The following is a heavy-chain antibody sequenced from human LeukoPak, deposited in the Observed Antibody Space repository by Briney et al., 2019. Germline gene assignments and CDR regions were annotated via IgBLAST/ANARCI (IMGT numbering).Heavy chain of an antibody. Sequence: ASVKVSCKASGYTFTSHAMHWVRQAPGQRLEWMGWINAGNGNTKYSQKFQGRVTITRDTSASTAYMELSSLRSEDTAVYYCARDGDSGYEYYYYYGMDVWGKGTTVTVSS. CDR3: ARDGDSGYEYYYYYGMDV. CDR2: INAGNGNT. V-gene: IGHV1-3*01. J-gene: IGHJ6*04. D-gene: IGHD5-12*01. CDR1: GYTFTSHA.